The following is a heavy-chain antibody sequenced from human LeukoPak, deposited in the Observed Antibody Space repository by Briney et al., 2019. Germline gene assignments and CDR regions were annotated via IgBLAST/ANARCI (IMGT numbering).Heavy chain of an antibody. CDR2: ISSSGRTI. CDR1: GFTFSSYE. V-gene: IGHV3-48*03. J-gene: IGHJ4*02. D-gene: IGHD6-13*01. Sequence: GGSLRLSCAASGFTFSSYEMNWVRQAPGKGLEWVSYISSSGRTIYYADSVKGRFTISRDNAKNSLYLQMNSLRAEDTAAYYCATSDSSSWYSIDYWGQGTLVTVSP. CDR3: ATSDSSSWYSIDY.